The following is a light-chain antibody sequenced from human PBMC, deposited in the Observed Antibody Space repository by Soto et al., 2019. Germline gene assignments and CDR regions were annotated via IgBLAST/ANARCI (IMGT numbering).Light chain of an antibody. CDR2: DAS. CDR1: QSISNW. CDR3: QQYNIYPWT. V-gene: IGKV1-5*01. J-gene: IGKJ1*01. Sequence: DIQMTQSPSTLSASVGDRVTITCRASQSISNWLAWYQQKPGKAPKVLIYDASSLESGVPSRFSGSGSGTEFTLTISSLQPDDFATYYCQQYNIYPWTFGQGTKADIK.